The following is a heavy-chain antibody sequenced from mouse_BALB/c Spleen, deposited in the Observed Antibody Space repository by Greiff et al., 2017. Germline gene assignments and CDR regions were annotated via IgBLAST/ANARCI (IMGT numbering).Heavy chain of an antibody. D-gene: IGHD1-2*01. CDR1: GFNIKDTY. CDR2: IDPANGNT. CDR3: ARDITTAPWFAY. V-gene: IGHV14-3*02. J-gene: IGHJ3*01. Sequence: EVQLQQSGAELVKPGASVKLSCTASGFNIKDTYMHWVKQRPEQGLEWIGRIDPANGNTKYDPKFQGKATITADTSSNTAYLQLSSLTSEDTAVYYCARDITTAPWFAYWCQGTLVTVSA.